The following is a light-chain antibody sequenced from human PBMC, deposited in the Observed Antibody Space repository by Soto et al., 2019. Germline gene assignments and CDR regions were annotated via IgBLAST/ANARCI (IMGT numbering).Light chain of an antibody. CDR3: QQYGFS. J-gene: IGKJ3*01. V-gene: IGKV1-5*01. CDR1: QRVRYW. CDR2: DAS. Sequence: DIHMTQSPSTLSASVGDRVTITCRASQRVRYWLAWYQQKPGKAPKLLIHDASTLESGVPSRFRGGGSGREFTLTISGLQPDECATYYCQQYGFSFGPGTKVEMK.